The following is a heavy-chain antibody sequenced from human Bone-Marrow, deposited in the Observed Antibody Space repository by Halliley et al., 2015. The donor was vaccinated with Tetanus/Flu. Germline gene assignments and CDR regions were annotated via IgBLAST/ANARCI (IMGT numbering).Heavy chain of an antibody. V-gene: IGHV4-59*01. CDR3: ARFWSGFDY. D-gene: IGHD3-3*01. CDR2: IYYSGAT. J-gene: IGHJ4*02. Sequence: PPGKGLEWVAYIYYSGATNYNPSLRSRVTISVDTSKKQFSLKLTSVTAADTAVYYCARFWSGFDYWGQGTLVTVSS.